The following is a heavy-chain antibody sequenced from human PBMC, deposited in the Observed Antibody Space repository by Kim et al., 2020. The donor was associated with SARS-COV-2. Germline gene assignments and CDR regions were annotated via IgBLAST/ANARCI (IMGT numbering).Heavy chain of an antibody. D-gene: IGHD7-27*01. CDR3: STGVSLGTN. Sequence: GGSLRLSCAASGITFVNAWMSWVRQAPGKGLEWVGRIKSKNDGETADHTAPVKGRFTISRDDSRNMLYLQMNSLLIEDTGVYYCSTGVSLGTNWGQGTLVIVSS. CDR1: GITFVNAW. V-gene: IGHV3-15*05. J-gene: IGHJ4*02. CDR2: IKSKNDGETA.